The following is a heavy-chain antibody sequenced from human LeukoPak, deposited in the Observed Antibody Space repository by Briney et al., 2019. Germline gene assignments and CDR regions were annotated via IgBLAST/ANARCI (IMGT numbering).Heavy chain of an antibody. Sequence: GGSLRLSCAAPGFTFSSYGMHWVRQAPGKGLEWVAVIWYDGSNKYYADSVKGRFTISRDNSKNTLYLQMNSLRAEDTAVYYCARASLYYDFWSGKYYFDYWGQGTLVTVSS. CDR2: IWYDGSNK. CDR3: ARASLYYDFWSGKYYFDY. V-gene: IGHV3-33*01. CDR1: GFTFSSYG. D-gene: IGHD3-3*01. J-gene: IGHJ4*02.